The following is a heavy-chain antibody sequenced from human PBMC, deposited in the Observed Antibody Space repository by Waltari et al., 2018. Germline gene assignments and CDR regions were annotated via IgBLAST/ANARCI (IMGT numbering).Heavy chain of an antibody. J-gene: IGHJ6*02. CDR3: ARDRLYCSSTSCYSYYGMDV. CDR1: GYTFTGYY. CDR2: INPNSGGT. D-gene: IGHD2-2*02. V-gene: IGHV1-2*02. Sequence: QVQLVQSGAEVKKPGASVKVSCKASGYTFTGYYMHWVRQAPGQGREWMGWINPNSGGTNYAQKFQGRVTMTRDTSISTAYMELSRLRSDDTAVYYCARDRLYCSSTSCYSYYGMDVWGQGTTVTVSS.